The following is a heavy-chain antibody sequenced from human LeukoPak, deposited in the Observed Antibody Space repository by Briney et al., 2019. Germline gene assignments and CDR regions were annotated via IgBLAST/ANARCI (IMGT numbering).Heavy chain of an antibody. CDR3: AREPRSSGYLDY. V-gene: IGHV3-30-3*01. D-gene: IGHD6-19*01. J-gene: IGHJ4*02. CDR2: ISYDGSNK. Sequence: GGSLRLSCAASGFTFSSYAMHWVRQAPGKGLEWVAVISYDGSNKYYADSVKGRFTISRDNSKNTLYLQMNSLRAEDTAVYYCAREPRSSGYLDYWGQGTLVTVSS. CDR1: GFTFSSYA.